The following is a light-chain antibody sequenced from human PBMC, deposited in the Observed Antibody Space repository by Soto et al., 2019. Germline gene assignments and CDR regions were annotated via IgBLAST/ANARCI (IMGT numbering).Light chain of an antibody. Sequence: QSVLTQPASVSGSPGQSITISCTGTSSDIGGYNYVSWYQQHPGKDPKLMIFEVSNRPSGDSYHFSGSKSGNTASLPISGLQAEDEAVYYCSSYTGSSTLDVFGTGTKLTVL. CDR1: SSDIGGYNY. J-gene: IGLJ1*01. CDR2: EVS. V-gene: IGLV2-14*01. CDR3: SSYTGSSTLDV.